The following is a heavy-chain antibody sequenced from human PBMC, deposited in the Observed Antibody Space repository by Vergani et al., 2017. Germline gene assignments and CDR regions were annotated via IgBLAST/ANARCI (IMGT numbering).Heavy chain of an antibody. V-gene: IGHV3-48*01. D-gene: IGHD3-10*01. CDR3: ARIMVRGVIIP. Sequence: EVQLVESGGGLVQPGGSLRLSCAASGFTFSSYSMNWVRQAPGKGLEWVSYISSSSSTTYYADSVKGRFTISRDNAKNSLYLQMNSLRAEDTAVYYCARIMVRGVIIPWGQGTLVTVSS. J-gene: IGHJ5*02. CDR1: GFTFSSYS. CDR2: ISSSSSTT.